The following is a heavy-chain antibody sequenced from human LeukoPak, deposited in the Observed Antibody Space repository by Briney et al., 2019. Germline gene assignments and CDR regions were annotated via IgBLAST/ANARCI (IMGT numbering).Heavy chain of an antibody. CDR2: IYHSGST. Sequence: SGTLSLTCAVSGGSISSSNWWSWVRQPPGKGLEWIGEIYHSGSTNYNPSLKSRVTISVDTSKNQFSLKLSSVTAADTAVYYCARDIAAALGGAFDIWGQGTMVTVSS. D-gene: IGHD6-13*01. J-gene: IGHJ3*02. V-gene: IGHV4-4*02. CDR1: GGSISSSNW. CDR3: ARDIAAALGGAFDI.